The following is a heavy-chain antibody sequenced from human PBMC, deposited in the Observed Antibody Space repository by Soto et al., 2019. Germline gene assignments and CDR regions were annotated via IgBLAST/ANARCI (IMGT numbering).Heavy chain of an antibody. CDR2: IYYSGST. J-gene: IGHJ5*02. Sequence: QVQLQESGPGLVKPSQTLSLTCTVSGGSISSGGYYWSWIRQHPGKGLEWIGYIYYSGSTYYNPSLKSRVTISVDTSKNEFSLKLSSVTAADTAVYYCARDLKCSGGSCYPGFDPWGQGTLVTVSS. D-gene: IGHD2-15*01. CDR3: ARDLKCSGGSCYPGFDP. CDR1: GGSISSGGYY. V-gene: IGHV4-31*03.